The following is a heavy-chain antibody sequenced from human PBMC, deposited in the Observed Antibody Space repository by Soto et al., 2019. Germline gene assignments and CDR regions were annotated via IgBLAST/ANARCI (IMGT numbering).Heavy chain of an antibody. D-gene: IGHD1-26*01. J-gene: IGHJ3*02. CDR3: ARHLYSGTYLADYDI. V-gene: IGHV5-51*01. Sequence: PGESLKISCKGSGYRFTNYWIGWVRQMPGKGLEWMGIIYPGDSDTRYSPSFQGQVTISADKSITTAYLQWSSLKAPDTAMYYCARHLYSGTYLADYDIWGPGTMVTVSS. CDR1: GYRFTNYW. CDR2: IYPGDSDT.